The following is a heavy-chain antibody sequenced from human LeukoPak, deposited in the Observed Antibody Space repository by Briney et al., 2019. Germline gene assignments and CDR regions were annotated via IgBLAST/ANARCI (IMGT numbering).Heavy chain of an antibody. J-gene: IGHJ4*02. CDR1: GFTFDDYG. CDR2: ISSSSSYI. CDR3: ARRGWELGSHDY. Sequence: GGSLRLSCAASGFTFDDYGMSWVRQAPGKGLEWVSSISSSSSYIYYADSVKGRFTISRDNAKNSLYLQMNSLRAEDTAVYYCARRGWELGSHDYWGQGTLVTVSS. V-gene: IGHV3-21*01. D-gene: IGHD1-26*01.